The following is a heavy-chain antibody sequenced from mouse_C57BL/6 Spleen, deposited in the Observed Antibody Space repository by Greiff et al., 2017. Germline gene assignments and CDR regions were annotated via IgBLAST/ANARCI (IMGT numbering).Heavy chain of an antibody. CDR3: ARHGDYYYGSSYFDY. D-gene: IGHD1-1*01. CDR2: ISGGGGNT. V-gene: IGHV5-9*01. J-gene: IGHJ2*01. CDR1: GFTFSSYT. Sequence: EVMLVESGGGLVKPGGSLKLSCAASGFTFSSYTMSWVRQTPEKRLEWVATISGGGGNTYYPDSVKGRFTISRDNAKNTLYLQMSSLRSEDTALYYCARHGDYYYGSSYFDYWGQGTTLTVSS.